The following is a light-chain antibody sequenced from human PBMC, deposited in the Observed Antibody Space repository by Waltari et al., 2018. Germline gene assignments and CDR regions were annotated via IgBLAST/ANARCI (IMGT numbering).Light chain of an antibody. CDR3: QQDYTTPYS. Sequence: DIQMTQSPSSLSASVGDRVTVSCRASQGINKELSWYQQRPGKAPTLLVYAASSLQPGVSSRFSGGGSGTDFTLTISSLQPEDVATYYCQQDYTTPYSFGQGTKVEIK. J-gene: IGKJ2*03. CDR2: AAS. CDR1: QGINKE. V-gene: IGKV1-27*01.